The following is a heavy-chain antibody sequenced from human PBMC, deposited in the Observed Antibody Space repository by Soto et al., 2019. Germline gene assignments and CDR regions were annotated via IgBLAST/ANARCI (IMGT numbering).Heavy chain of an antibody. Sequence: SGPTLVNPTQTLTLTCTFSGFSLSTSGMCVSWIRQPPGKALEWLALIDWDDDKYYSTSLKTRLTISKDTSKNQVVLTMTNMDPVDTATYYCERDGGAAAPFDYWGQGTLVTVSS. CDR1: GFSLSTSGMC. CDR2: IDWDDDK. J-gene: IGHJ4*02. CDR3: ERDGGAAAPFDY. D-gene: IGHD6-13*01. V-gene: IGHV2-70*01.